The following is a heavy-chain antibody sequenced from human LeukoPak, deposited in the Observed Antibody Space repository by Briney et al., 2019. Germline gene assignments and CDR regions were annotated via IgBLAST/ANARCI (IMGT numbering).Heavy chain of an antibody. Sequence: PGGSLRLSCSASGFTFTRYWMHWVRQAPGKGLVWVSRVNSDGSGRIYADAVKGRITISRDNAKSSVFLELNRLRAEDTATYYCARGGLDHAFDIWGEGTMVTVSS. CDR1: GFTFTRYW. J-gene: IGHJ3*02. CDR3: ARGGLDHAFDI. D-gene: IGHD3/OR15-3a*01. V-gene: IGHV3-74*01. CDR2: VNSDGSGR.